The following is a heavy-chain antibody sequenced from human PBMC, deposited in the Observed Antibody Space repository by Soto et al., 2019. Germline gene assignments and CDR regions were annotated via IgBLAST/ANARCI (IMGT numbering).Heavy chain of an antibody. Sequence: SETLSLTCAVYGGSFSGYYWSWIRQPPGKGLEWIGEINHSGSTNYNPSLKSRGTISVDTSKNQFSLKLSSVTAADTAVYYCARGNGPAAMLVSFRTRANWFDPWGQGTLVTVSS. J-gene: IGHJ5*02. D-gene: IGHD2-2*01. V-gene: IGHV4-34*01. CDR1: GGSFSGYY. CDR3: ARGNGPAAMLVSFRTRANWFDP. CDR2: INHSGST.